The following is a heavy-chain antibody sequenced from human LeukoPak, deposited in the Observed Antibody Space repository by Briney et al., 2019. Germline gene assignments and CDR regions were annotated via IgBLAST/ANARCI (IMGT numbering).Heavy chain of an antibody. D-gene: IGHD3-22*01. CDR2: ISRSGTPI. J-gene: IGHJ4*02. CDR1: GFTFNDYY. CDR3: AREWAGGDSSAYPPFDY. Sequence: GGSLRLSCAASGFTFNDYYMNWLRQAPGKGLEWVSYISRSGTPIYYADSVKGRFTISRDNDRNSLHMQMNSLRAEDTAVYYCAREWAGGDSSAYPPFDYWGQGTLVTVSS. V-gene: IGHV3-11*04.